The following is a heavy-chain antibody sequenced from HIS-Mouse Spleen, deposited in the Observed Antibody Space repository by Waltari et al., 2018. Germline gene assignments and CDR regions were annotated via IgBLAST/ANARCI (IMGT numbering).Heavy chain of an antibody. V-gene: IGHV3-30*18. CDR2: ISYDGSNK. J-gene: IGHJ4*02. CDR1: VFTSSSYG. Sequence: QVQLVASGGGGVQPGRSLRLSCAASVFTSSSYGMDWVLQAPGKGLEWVAVISYDGSNKYYADSVKGRFTISMDNSKNTLYLQMNSLRAEDTAVYYCAKDKHHAFDYWGQGTLVTVSS. CDR3: AKDKHHAFDY.